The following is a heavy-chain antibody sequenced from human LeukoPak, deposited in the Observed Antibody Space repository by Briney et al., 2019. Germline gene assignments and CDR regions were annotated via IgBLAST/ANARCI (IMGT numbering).Heavy chain of an antibody. Sequence: ETLSLTCTVSGGSISSYYWSWIRQPPGKGLEWIGYIYYSGSTNYNPSLKSRVTISVDTSKHQFSLKLSSVAAADTAVYYCARGGVGYSSSWYGYYGMDVWGQGTTVTVSS. CDR2: IYYSGST. CDR1: GGSISSYY. V-gene: IGHV4-59*01. J-gene: IGHJ6*02. D-gene: IGHD6-13*01. CDR3: ARGGVGYSSSWYGYYGMDV.